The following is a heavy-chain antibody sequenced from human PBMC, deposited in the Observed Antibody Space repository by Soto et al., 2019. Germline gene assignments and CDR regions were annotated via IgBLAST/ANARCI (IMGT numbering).Heavy chain of an antibody. Sequence: PSETLSLTCTVSGGSISSGGYYWSWIRQHPGKGLEWIGYIYYSGSTYCNPSHKSRVTISVDTSKNQFSLKLSSVTAADTAVYYCARGGWCYYDSSGYYPPCNWFDPWGQGTLVTVSS. CDR2: IYYSGST. CDR1: GGSISSGGYY. D-gene: IGHD3-22*01. V-gene: IGHV4-31*03. CDR3: ARGGWCYYDSSGYYPPCNWFDP. J-gene: IGHJ5*02.